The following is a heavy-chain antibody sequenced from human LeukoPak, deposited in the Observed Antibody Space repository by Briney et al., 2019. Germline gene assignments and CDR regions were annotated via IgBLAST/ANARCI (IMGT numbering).Heavy chain of an antibody. CDR1: GGSISSYY. Sequence: SETLSLTCTVSGGSISSYYWSWIRQPPGKGLEGIGYIYYSGSTNYNPSLKSRVTIPVDTSKNQFSLKLSSVTAADTAVYYCARPGWGSSWYFDLWGRGTLVTVSS. D-gene: IGHD7-27*01. CDR3: ARPGWGSSWYFDL. CDR2: IYYSGST. J-gene: IGHJ2*01. V-gene: IGHV4-59*08.